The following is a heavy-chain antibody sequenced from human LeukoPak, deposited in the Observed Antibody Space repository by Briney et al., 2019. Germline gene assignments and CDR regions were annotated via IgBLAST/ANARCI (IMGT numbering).Heavy chain of an antibody. CDR1: GGTFNSYA. Sequence: SVKVSCKASGGTFNSYAINWVRQAPGQGLEWMGGIVPIFGSANYAQTFQGRVTITADESTSTAYMELRSLRSEDTAVYYCASQLFGELSSWFDSWGQGTLVTVSS. CDR3: ASQLFGELSSWFDS. CDR2: IVPIFGSA. D-gene: IGHD3-10*02. J-gene: IGHJ5*01. V-gene: IGHV1-69*13.